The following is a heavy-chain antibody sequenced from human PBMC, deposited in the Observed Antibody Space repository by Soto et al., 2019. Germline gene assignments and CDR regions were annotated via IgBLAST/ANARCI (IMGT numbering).Heavy chain of an antibody. CDR2: INPNSGGR. CDR1: GYTFIGYY. D-gene: IGHD3-10*01. Sequence: QVQLVQSGAEVKKTGASVKVSCKASGYTFIGYYIHWVRQAPGQGLEWMGWINPNSGGRNYAQRFQGCLTMTRDRSISTAYMELSRLKSDDTAVYYCARVGGGLASLGYYGMDVWGQGTTVTVSS. J-gene: IGHJ6*02. CDR3: ARVGGGLASLGYYGMDV. V-gene: IGHV1-2*04.